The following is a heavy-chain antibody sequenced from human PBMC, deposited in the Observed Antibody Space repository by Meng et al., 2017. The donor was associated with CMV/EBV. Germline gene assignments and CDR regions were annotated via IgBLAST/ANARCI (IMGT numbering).Heavy chain of an antibody. CDR3: ARDLGFVDTAMVSVY. V-gene: IGHV3-30*04. D-gene: IGHD5-18*01. CDR2: MSYDGSNK. J-gene: IGHJ4*02. Sequence: GESLKISCAASGFTFSSYAMHWVRQAPGKGLEWVAVMSYDGSNKYYADSVKGRFTISRDNSKNTLYLQMNSLRAEDTAVYYCARDLGFVDTAMVSVYWGQGTLVTVSS. CDR1: GFTFSSYA.